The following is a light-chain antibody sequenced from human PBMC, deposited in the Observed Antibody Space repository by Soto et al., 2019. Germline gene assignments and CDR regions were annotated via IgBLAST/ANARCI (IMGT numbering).Light chain of an antibody. CDR3: QQYDQWPIT. CDR1: QSISSW. J-gene: IGKJ5*01. Sequence: DFQITQSPSTLSASVGDRATITCRASQSISSWLAWYQQKPGKAPKLLIYDASSLESGVPSRFSGSGSGTEFTLTISSLQSEDFAVYYCQQYDQWPITFGQGTRLAVK. V-gene: IGKV1-5*01. CDR2: DAS.